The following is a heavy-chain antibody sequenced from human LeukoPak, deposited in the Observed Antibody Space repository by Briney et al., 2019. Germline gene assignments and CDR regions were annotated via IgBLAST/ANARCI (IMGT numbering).Heavy chain of an antibody. CDR3: ARDVIGYCTTTYCSARDY. D-gene: IGHD2-8*01. J-gene: IGHJ4*02. CDR1: GYTFTSYG. Sequence: ASVKVSCKASGYTFTSYGISWVRQALGQGLEWMGWISAYNGNTNYAQKLQGRVTMTTDTSTSTAYMELRSLRSDDTAVYYCARDVIGYCTTTYCSARDYWGQGTLVTVSS. CDR2: ISAYNGNT. V-gene: IGHV1-18*01.